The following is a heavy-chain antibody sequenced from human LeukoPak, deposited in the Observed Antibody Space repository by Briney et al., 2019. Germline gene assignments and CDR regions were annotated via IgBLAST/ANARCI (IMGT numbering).Heavy chain of an antibody. CDR3: ARKWSSSWYLNWFDP. Sequence: PSETLSLTCAVYGGSFSGYYWSWIRQPPGKGLEWIGEINHSGSTNYNPSLKSRVTISVDTSKNQFSLKLSSVTAADTAVYYCARKWSSSWYLNWFDPWGQGTLVTVSS. CDR1: GGSFSGYY. CDR2: INHSGST. V-gene: IGHV4-34*01. J-gene: IGHJ5*02. D-gene: IGHD6-13*01.